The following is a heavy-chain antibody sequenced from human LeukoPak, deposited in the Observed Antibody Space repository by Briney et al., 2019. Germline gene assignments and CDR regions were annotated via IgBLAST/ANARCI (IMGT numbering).Heavy chain of an antibody. V-gene: IGHV3-30*02. J-gene: IGHJ5*02. CDR3: ARSGGTGFDP. CDR1: GFTFSNYG. Sequence: PGGSLRLSCAASGFTFSNYGMHWVRQAPGKGLEWVSFIRFDGSNKFYADSVKGRFTISRDNSKNTLYLQMNSLRAEDTAVYYCARSGGTGFDPWGQGTLVTVSS. D-gene: IGHD3/OR15-3a*01. CDR2: IRFDGSNK.